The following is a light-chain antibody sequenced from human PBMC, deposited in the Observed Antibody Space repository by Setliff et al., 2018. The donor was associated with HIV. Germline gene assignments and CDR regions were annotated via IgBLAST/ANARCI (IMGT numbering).Light chain of an antibody. CDR2: EVS. CDR1: SSDVGSYNL. Sequence: QSALAQPASMSGSPGQSITISCTGTSSDVGSYNLVSWYQQHPGKAPKFMIYEVSKRPSGVSNRFSGSKSGNTASLTISGLQAEDEADYYCCSHAGSSTYVFGTGTKVT. CDR3: CSHAGSSTYV. J-gene: IGLJ1*01. V-gene: IGLV2-23*02.